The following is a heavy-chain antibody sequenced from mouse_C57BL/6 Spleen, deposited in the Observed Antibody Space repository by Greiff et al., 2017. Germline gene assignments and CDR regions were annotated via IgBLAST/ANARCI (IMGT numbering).Heavy chain of an antibody. CDR3: AGEEVNGKGYFDV. V-gene: IGHV1-64*01. J-gene: IGHJ1*03. CDR2: IHPNSGST. CDR1: GYTFTSYW. Sequence: QVQLKQPGAELVKPGASVKLSCKASGYTFTSYWMHWVKQRPGQGLEWIGMIHPNSGSTNYNEKFKSKATLTVDKSSSTAYMQLSSLTSEDSAVYYCAGEEVNGKGYFDVWGTGTTVTVSS. D-gene: IGHD2-1*01.